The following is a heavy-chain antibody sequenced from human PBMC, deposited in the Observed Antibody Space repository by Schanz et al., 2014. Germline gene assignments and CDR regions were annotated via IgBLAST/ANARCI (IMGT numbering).Heavy chain of an antibody. CDR1: GFIFSDHY. CDR2: TRNKANGYTR. V-gene: IGHV3-72*01. J-gene: IGHJ6*02. CDR3: ARSPRMDV. Sequence: EVQLVESGGGLVQPGGSLRLSCAASGFIFSDHYMDWVRQAPGKGLEWVGRTRNKANGYTREYAASVRGRFTISRDDSKNLLFLQMNSLKTEDTAVYYCARSPRMDVWGQGTMVTVSS.